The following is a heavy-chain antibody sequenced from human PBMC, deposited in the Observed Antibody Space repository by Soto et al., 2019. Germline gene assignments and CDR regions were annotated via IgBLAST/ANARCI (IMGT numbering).Heavy chain of an antibody. D-gene: IGHD2-21*02. CDR3: ARQRTTVVTIAYFDH. CDR1: GESIRSSSYY. J-gene: IGHJ4*02. V-gene: IGHV4-39*01. Sequence: SETLSLTCIVSGESIRSSSYYWGGIGQPPGKGLEWSGGIYYSGGTYYNPSFRRRVTISIDTSKNQLALKLTAVTAADTPGHCCARQRTTVVTIAYFDHWGPGALVTVSS. CDR2: IYYSGGT.